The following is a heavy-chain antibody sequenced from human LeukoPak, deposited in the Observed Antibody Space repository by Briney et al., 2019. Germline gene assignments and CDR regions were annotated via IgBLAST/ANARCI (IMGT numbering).Heavy chain of an antibody. Sequence: PSETLSLTYTVSGGSISSYYWSWIRQPPGKGLEWIGYIYYSGGTNYNPSLKSRVTISVDTSKNQFSLKLSSVTAADTAVYYCARVGIVVVPAAIPHFDYWGQGTLVTVSS. CDR1: GGSISSYY. V-gene: IGHV4-59*01. CDR3: ARVGIVVVPAAIPHFDY. J-gene: IGHJ4*02. D-gene: IGHD2-2*01. CDR2: IYYSGGT.